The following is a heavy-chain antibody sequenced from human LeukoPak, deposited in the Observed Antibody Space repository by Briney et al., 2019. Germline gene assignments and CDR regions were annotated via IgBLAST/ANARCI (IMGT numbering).Heavy chain of an antibody. D-gene: IGHD4-17*01. V-gene: IGHV3-74*03. CDR1: GFTFSNYW. J-gene: IGHJ4*02. CDR2: INSDESST. CDR3: ARTKGAHYGDYTFDY. Sequence: GGSLRLSCAASGFTFSNYWMSWVRQAPGKGLVWVSRINSDESSTMYADSVKGRFTISRDNAKNTLYLQMNSLRAEDTAVYYCARTKGAHYGDYTFDYWGQGTLVTVSS.